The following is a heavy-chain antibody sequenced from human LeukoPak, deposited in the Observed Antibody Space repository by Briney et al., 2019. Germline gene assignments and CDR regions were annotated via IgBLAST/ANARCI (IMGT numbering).Heavy chain of an antibody. CDR1: GGSFSSEA. CDR2: IIPIFGTA. CDR3: GRKAGDCGGGSCYSIDY. Sequence: SVKVSCKAFGGSFSSEAISWVRQAPGQGLEWMGGIIPIFGTANYAQKFQGRVTITTDESTSTAYMEVSSLRSEDTTVYYCGRKAGDCGGGSCYSIDYWGQGTLVTVSS. V-gene: IGHV1-69*05. D-gene: IGHD2-15*01. J-gene: IGHJ4*02.